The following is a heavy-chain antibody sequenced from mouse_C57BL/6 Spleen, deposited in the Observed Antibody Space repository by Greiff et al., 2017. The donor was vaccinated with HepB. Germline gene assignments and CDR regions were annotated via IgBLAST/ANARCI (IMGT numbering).Heavy chain of an antibody. J-gene: IGHJ3*01. CDR3: ARPGYYGSSPFAY. V-gene: IGHV5-17*01. CDR2: ISSGSSTI. Sequence: EVQWVESGGGLVKPGGSLKLSCAASGFTFSDYGMHWVRQAPEKGLEWVAYISSGSSTIYYADTVKGRFTISRDNAKNTLFLQMTSLRSEDTAMYYCARPGYYGSSPFAYWGQGTLVTVSA. D-gene: IGHD1-1*01. CDR1: GFTFSDYG.